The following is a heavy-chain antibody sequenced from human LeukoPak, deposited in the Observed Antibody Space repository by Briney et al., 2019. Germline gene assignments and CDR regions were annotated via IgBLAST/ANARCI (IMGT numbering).Heavy chain of an antibody. CDR3: ARGGDFWSGYYRTFGY. CDR1: GYTFTSYG. Sequence: ASVRVSCKASGYTFTSYGISWVRQAPGQGLEWMGWISAYNGNTNYAQKLQGRVTMTTDTSTSTAYMEPRSLRSDDTAVYYCARGGDFWSGYYRTFGYWGQGTLVTVSS. J-gene: IGHJ4*02. V-gene: IGHV1-18*01. D-gene: IGHD3-3*01. CDR2: ISAYNGNT.